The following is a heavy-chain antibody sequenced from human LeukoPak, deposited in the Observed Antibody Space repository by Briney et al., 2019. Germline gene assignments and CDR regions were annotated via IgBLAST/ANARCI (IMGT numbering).Heavy chain of an antibody. CDR3: ARGGSGYDLGYYYYMDV. V-gene: IGHV4-38-2*01. Sequence: SETLSLTCAVSGYSISSGYYWGWIRQPPGKGLEWIGSIYHSGSTYYNPSLKSRVTISVDTSKNLFSLKLSCVTAADTAVYYCARGGSGYDLGYYYYMDVWGKGTTVTVSS. CDR2: IYHSGST. CDR1: GYSISSGYY. J-gene: IGHJ6*03. D-gene: IGHD5-12*01.